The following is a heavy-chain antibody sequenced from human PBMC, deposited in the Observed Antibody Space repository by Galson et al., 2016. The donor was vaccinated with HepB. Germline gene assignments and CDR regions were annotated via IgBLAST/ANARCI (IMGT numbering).Heavy chain of an antibody. Sequence: SVKVSCKASGYTFTGYYMHWVRQAPGQGLEWMGWINPNSGVTNYAQKFQGRVPMTGDTSISTAYMELSRLRSDDTAFYYCARVPYYHHGGSHFYPSAFDIWGQGTMVTVSS. V-gene: IGHV1-2*02. D-gene: IGHD3-3*02. CDR1: GYTFTGYY. CDR2: INPNSGVT. CDR3: ARVPYYHHGGSHFYPSAFDI. J-gene: IGHJ3*02.